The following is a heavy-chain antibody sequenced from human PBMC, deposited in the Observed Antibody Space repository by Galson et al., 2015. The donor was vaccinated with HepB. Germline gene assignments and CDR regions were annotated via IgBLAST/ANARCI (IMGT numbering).Heavy chain of an antibody. J-gene: IGHJ3*02. CDR2: INPNSGGT. CDR1: GYTFTGYY. D-gene: IGHD2-21*01. CDR3: ARGDCGGDCYSFLDAFDI. V-gene: IGHV1-2*02. Sequence: SVKVSCKASGYTFTGYYMHWVRQAPGQGLEWMGWINPNSGGTNYAQKFQGRVTMTRDTSISTAYMELSRLRSDDTAVYYCARGDCGGDCYSFLDAFDIWGQGTMVTVSS.